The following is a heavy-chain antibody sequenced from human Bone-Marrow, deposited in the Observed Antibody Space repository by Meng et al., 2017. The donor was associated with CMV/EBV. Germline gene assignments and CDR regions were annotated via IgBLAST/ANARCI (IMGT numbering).Heavy chain of an antibody. CDR3: ARGVRRYCSSTSCRNYYGMDV. D-gene: IGHD2-2*01. CDR1: GGSFSGYY. Sequence: ESLKISCAVYGGSFSGYYWSWIRQPPGKGLEWIGEINHSGSTNYNPSLKSRVTISVDTSKNQFSLKLSSVTAADTAVYYCARGVRRYCSSTSCRNYYGMDVWGQGTTVTVSS. CDR2: INHSGST. J-gene: IGHJ6*02. V-gene: IGHV4-34*01.